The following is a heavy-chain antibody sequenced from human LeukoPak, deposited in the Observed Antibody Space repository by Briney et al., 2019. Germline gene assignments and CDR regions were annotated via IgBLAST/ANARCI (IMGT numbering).Heavy chain of an antibody. CDR3: ARVLRYFDWSTRGGFDY. D-gene: IGHD3-9*01. J-gene: IGHJ4*02. V-gene: IGHV3-21*01. Sequence: NPGGSLRLSCAGSGFTVSTNYMNWVRQAPGKGLEWVSSISSSSSYIYYADSVKGRFTISRDNAKNSLYLQMNSLRAEDTAVYYCARVLRYFDWSTRGGFDYWGQGTLVTVSS. CDR1: GFTVSTNY. CDR2: ISSSSSYI.